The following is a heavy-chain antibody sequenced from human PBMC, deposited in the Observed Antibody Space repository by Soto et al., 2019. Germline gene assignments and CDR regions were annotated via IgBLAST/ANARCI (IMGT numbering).Heavy chain of an antibody. J-gene: IGHJ4*02. CDR1: GGSISRYY. CDR2: IYYSGST. V-gene: IGHV4-59*01. Sequence: SKTVYLSCTVSGGSISRYYWSCIRQPPGKGLEWIGYIYYSGSTNYNPSLKSRVTISVDTSKNQFSLKLSSVTAADTAVYYCARGGYGFLFDYPGQATLVTVS. D-gene: IGHD5-18*01. CDR3: ARGGYGFLFDY.